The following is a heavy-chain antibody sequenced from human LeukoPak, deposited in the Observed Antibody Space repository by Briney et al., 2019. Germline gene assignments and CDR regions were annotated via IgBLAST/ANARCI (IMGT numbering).Heavy chain of an antibody. CDR2: IIPIPGVR. D-gene: IGHD1-7*01. CDR3: AREVSPVGGTGTTGLHYYYYGMDV. Sequence: ASVTVSSKPSAGTFSLYAISWVRQAPGQRLEWMGRIIPIPGVRNYAQKLQGRVTIIADKSTNTAYMGLSSLRSEDTAVYYCAREVSPVGGTGTTGLHYYYYGMDVWGQGTTVTVSS. J-gene: IGHJ6*02. CDR1: AGTFSLYA. V-gene: IGHV1-69*04.